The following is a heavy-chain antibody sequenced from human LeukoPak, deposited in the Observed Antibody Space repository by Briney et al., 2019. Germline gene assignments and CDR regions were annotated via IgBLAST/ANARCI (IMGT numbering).Heavy chain of an antibody. Sequence: GGSLRLSCAASGFNFSSYGMHWVRQAPGKGLEWVAVISYDGRNKYYTDSVKGRFTISRDNYKNTLYLQMNSLRAEVTAVYYYAKEGEPSADYYYYMDVWGKGTTVTVSS. V-gene: IGHV3-30*18. CDR3: AKEGEPSADYYYYMDV. J-gene: IGHJ6*03. CDR1: GFNFSSYG. D-gene: IGHD1-14*01. CDR2: ISYDGRNK.